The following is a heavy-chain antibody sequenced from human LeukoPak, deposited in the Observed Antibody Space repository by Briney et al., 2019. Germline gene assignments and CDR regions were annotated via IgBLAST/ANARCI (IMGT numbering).Heavy chain of an antibody. V-gene: IGHV3-30*18. CDR1: GFTFSSYG. CDR2: ISYDGSNK. J-gene: IGHJ4*02. Sequence: GGSLRLSCAASGFTFSSYGMHWVRQAPGKGLEWVAVISYDGSNKYYADSVKGRFTISRDNSKNTLYLQMNSQRAEDTAVYYCAKDEFSGSSTFDYWGQGTLVTVSS. D-gene: IGHD1-26*01. CDR3: AKDEFSGSSTFDY.